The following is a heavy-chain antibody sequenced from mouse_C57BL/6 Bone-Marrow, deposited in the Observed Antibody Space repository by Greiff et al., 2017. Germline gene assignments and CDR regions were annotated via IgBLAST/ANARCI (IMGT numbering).Heavy chain of an antibody. CDR3: ARTPATD. J-gene: IGHJ2*01. D-gene: IGHD1-2*01. Sequence: EVKLVESGGDLVKPGGSLKLSCAASGFTFSSYGMSWVRQTPDKRLEWVATISRGGSYTSYPDSVKGRFTISRDNAKNTLYLQMSSLKSEDTAMYYCARTPATDWGQGTTLTVSS. CDR1: GFTFSSYG. V-gene: IGHV5-6*01. CDR2: ISRGGSYT.